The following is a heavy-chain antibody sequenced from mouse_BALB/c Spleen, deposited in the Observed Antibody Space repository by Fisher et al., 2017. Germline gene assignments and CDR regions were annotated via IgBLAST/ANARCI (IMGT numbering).Heavy chain of an antibody. D-gene: IGHD1-2*01. J-gene: IGHJ4*01. CDR3: ATFITTAPYAMDY. V-gene: IGHV1S45*01. Sequence: KFKGKATLTVDKSSSTAYMQLNSLTSEDSAVYYCATFITTAPYAMDYWGQGTSVTVSS.